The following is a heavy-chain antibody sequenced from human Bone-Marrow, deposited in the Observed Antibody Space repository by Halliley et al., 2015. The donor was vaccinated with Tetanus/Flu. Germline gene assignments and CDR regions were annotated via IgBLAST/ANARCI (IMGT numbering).Heavy chain of an antibody. CDR3: ARDFTAYGGRAGYDY. J-gene: IGHJ4*02. CDR1: DGSITGYY. CDR2: IYYSGVT. V-gene: IGHV4-59*01. Sequence: TLSLTCTVSDGSITGYYWSWLRQPPGKGLEWIGYIYYSGVTNYTPSLKSRVTISVDTSKSQFSLHLTSVTAADTAIYYCARDFTAYGGRAGYDYWGLGTLVTVSS. D-gene: IGHD2-15*01.